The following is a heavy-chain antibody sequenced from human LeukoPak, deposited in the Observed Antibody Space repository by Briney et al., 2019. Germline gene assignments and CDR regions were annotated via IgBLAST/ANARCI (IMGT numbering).Heavy chain of an antibody. CDR2: ISSSSSYI. D-gene: IGHD2-15*01. V-gene: IGHV3-21*01. CDR3: ARDLVAGGFDY. Sequence: GGSLRLSCAASGFTFSSYSMKWVRQAPGKGLEWVSSISSSSSYIYYADSVKGRFTISRDNAKNSLYLQMNSLRAEDTAVYYCARDLVAGGFDYWGQGTLVTVSS. CDR1: GFTFSSYS. J-gene: IGHJ4*02.